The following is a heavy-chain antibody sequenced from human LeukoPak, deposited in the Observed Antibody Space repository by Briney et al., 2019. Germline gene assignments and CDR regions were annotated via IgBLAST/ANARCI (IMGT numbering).Heavy chain of an antibody. D-gene: IGHD3-10*01. V-gene: IGHV3-9*01. J-gene: IGHJ3*02. Sequence: PGRSLRLSCAASGLTFDDYAMHWVRQAPGKGLEWVSGISWNSGSIGYADSVKGRFTISRDNAKNSLYLQMNSLRAEDTALYYCAKDQRYYYGSPAFDIWGQGTMVTVSS. CDR3: AKDQRYYYGSPAFDI. CDR1: GLTFDDYA. CDR2: ISWNSGSI.